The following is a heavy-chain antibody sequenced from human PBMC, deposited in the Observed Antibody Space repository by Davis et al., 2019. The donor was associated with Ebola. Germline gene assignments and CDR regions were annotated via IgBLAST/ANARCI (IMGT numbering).Heavy chain of an antibody. CDR1: GITFINYG. V-gene: IGHV3-30*02. J-gene: IGHJ4*02. CDR2: IRFDGSHK. D-gene: IGHD6-13*01. CDR3: ATVPGYSTY. Sequence: GESLKISCAASGITFINYGMHWVRQAPGKGLEWVAFIRFDGSHKYYADSMKGRFTISRDNSKNTLYLQMNSLRVDDTAVYYCATVPGYSTYWGQGTLVSVSS.